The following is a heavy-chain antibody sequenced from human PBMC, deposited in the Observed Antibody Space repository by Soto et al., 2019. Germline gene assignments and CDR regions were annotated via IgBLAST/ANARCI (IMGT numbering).Heavy chain of an antibody. J-gene: IGHJ4*02. D-gene: IGHD6-19*01. CDR2: ISSSSSYI. Sequence: RRVPGKGLEWVSSISSSSSYIYYADSVKGRFTISRDNAKNSLYLQMNSLRDEDSAVYYCARENSRGLYYFGDWGQGTLVTVS. V-gene: IGHV3-21*01. CDR3: ARENSRGLYYFGD.